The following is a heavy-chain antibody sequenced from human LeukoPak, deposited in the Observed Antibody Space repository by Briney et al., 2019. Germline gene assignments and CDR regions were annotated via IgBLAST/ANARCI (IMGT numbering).Heavy chain of an antibody. Sequence: GGSLRLSCAASGFTFSSSAMSWVRQVPGKGLEWVSGISASGGSTSYADSVRGRFTISRDNSKNTLYVQMNSLRDEDTAVYYCARAQWELLAYFDYWGQGTLVTVSS. CDR1: GFTFSSSA. V-gene: IGHV3-23*01. J-gene: IGHJ4*02. CDR2: ISASGGST. D-gene: IGHD1-26*01. CDR3: ARAQWELLAYFDY.